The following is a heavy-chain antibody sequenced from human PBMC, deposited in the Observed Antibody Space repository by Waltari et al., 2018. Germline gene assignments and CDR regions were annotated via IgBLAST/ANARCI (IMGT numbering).Heavy chain of an antibody. J-gene: IGHJ4*02. CDR3: ARGSRGVFGVVIKIFDY. D-gene: IGHD3-3*01. Sequence: PSETLSLTCAVYGGSFSGYYWSWIRQPPGKGLEWIGEINHSGSTNYNPSLKSRVTISVDTSKNQFSLKLSSVTAADTAVYYCARGSRGVFGVVIKIFDYWGQGTLVTVSS. V-gene: IGHV4-34*01. CDR1: GGSFSGYY. CDR2: INHSGST.